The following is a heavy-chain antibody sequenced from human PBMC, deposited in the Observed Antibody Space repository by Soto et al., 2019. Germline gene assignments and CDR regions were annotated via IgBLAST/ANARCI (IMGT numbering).Heavy chain of an antibody. V-gene: IGHV1-18*01. CDR3: AMFVLLGPKNEYSGSYYSYYFDY. CDR1: GYTFTSYG. D-gene: IGHD1-26*01. Sequence: ASVKVSCKASGYTFTSYGISWVRQAPGQGLEWMGWISAYNGNTNYAQKLQGRVTMTTDTSTSTAYMELRSLGYDDTAVYYCAMFVLLGPKNEYSGSYYSYYFDYWGQGTLVTVSS. CDR2: ISAYNGNT. J-gene: IGHJ4*02.